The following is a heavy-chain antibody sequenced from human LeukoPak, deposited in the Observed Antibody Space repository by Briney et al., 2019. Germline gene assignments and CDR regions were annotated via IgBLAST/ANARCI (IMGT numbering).Heavy chain of an antibody. Sequence: SVKVSCKASGGTFSSYTISWVRQAPGQGLEWMGRIIPILGIANYAQKFQGRVTITADESTSTAYMELSSLRSEDTAVYYCARSLGATTGYYYYYYMDVWGKGTTVTVSS. D-gene: IGHD1-26*01. J-gene: IGHJ6*03. CDR3: ARSLGATTGYYYYYYMDV. CDR1: GGTFSSYT. CDR2: IIPILGIA. V-gene: IGHV1-69*02.